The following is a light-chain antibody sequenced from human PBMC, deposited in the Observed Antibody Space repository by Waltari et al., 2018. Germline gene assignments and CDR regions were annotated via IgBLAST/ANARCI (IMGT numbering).Light chain of an antibody. V-gene: IGKV3-11*01. CDR1: QSVSSY. Sequence: EIVLTQSPATLSLSPGERATLSCRASQSVSSYFAWYQQKPGQAHRLLIYDASNRATGIPARFSGSGSGTDFTLTISSLGPEDFAVYYCQQRSNWPPTWTFGQGTRLEIK. CDR2: DAS. J-gene: IGKJ5*01. CDR3: QQRSNWPPTWT.